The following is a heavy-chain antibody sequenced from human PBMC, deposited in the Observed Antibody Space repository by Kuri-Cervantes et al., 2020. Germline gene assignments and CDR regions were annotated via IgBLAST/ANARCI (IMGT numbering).Heavy chain of an antibody. CDR3: AKGSYGSGSLESRPRYYGMDV. J-gene: IGHJ6*02. V-gene: IGHV3-30*18. D-gene: IGHD3-10*01. CDR2: ISYDGSNK. Sequence: GGSLRLSCAASGFTFSSYGMHWVRQAPGKGLEWVAVISYDGSNKYYADSVKGRFTISRDNSKNTLYLQMNSLRAEDTAVYYCAKGSYGSGSLESRPRYYGMDVWGQGTTVTVSS. CDR1: GFTFSSYG.